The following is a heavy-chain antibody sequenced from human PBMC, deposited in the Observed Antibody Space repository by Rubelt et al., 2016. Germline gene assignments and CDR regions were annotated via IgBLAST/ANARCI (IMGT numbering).Heavy chain of an antibody. V-gene: IGHV3-53*01. Sequence: EVQLVESGGGLIQPGGSLRLSCAASGFTVSSNYMSWVRQAPGKGLEWVSVIYSGGSTYYADSVKGRFTSSRAKSKNTLYLQKNSLRAEDTAVYYGARVGQRYSSARNAFDLWGQGTMVTVSS. CDR2: IYSGGST. CDR3: ARVGQRYSSARNAFDL. CDR1: GFTVSSNY. D-gene: IGHD6-19*01. J-gene: IGHJ3*01.